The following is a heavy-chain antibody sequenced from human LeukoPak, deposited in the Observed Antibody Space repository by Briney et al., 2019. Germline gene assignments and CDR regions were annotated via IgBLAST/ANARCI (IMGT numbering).Heavy chain of an antibody. CDR1: GYSFTRYG. J-gene: IGHJ4*02. CDR3: ARLGSYGGGGFDY. Sequence: VASVKVSCKASGYSFTRYGITWVRQAPGEGLEWVGWISPHNEDTIYAEKFQGRVTMTRDTSTGTVYMELSSLRSEDTAVYYCARLGSYGGGGFDYWGQGTLVTVSS. CDR2: ISPHNEDT. D-gene: IGHD1-26*01. V-gene: IGHV1-18*01.